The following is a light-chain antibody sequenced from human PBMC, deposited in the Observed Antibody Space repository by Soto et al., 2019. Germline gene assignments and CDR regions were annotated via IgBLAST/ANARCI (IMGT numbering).Light chain of an antibody. J-gene: IGLJ2*01. Sequence: QSVLTQPPSVSGAPGQRVTLSCTGNSSNLGAGYDVHWYQQLPGAAPKLVIFGNRNRPSGVPERFSGSKSGTSASLAITGLQAEDEAYYYCSSYAGRNNLVFGGGTKVTVL. V-gene: IGLV1-40*01. CDR3: SSYAGRNNLV. CDR2: GNR. CDR1: SSNLGAGYD.